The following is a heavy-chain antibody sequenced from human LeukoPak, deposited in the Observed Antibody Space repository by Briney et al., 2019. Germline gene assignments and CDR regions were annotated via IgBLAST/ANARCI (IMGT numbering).Heavy chain of an antibody. Sequence: PSETLSLTCSVSGGSILSNNYYWGWIRQPPGKGLEWIGSIHYSGSPYHNPSLKSRVTISVDTSKNQFSLKLSSVTAADMSVYYCARLLYDRSGYYYFDYWGQGTLVTVSS. D-gene: IGHD3-22*01. CDR1: GGSILSNNYY. V-gene: IGHV4-39*01. J-gene: IGHJ4*02. CDR2: IHYSGSP. CDR3: ARLLYDRSGYYYFDY.